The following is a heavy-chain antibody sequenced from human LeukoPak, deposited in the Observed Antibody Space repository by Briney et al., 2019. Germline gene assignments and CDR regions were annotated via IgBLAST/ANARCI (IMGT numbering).Heavy chain of an antibody. CDR2: ISSSSTI. D-gene: IGHD3-22*01. V-gene: IGHV3-48*01. CDR3: ARDPTDYDSSGYVDY. J-gene: IGHJ4*02. CDR1: GFTFSSYS. Sequence: GGSLRLSCAASGFTFSSYSMNWVRQAPGKGLEWVSYISSSSTIYYADSVKGRFTISRDNDKNSMYLQMNSLRAEDTAVYYCARDPTDYDSSGYVDYWGQGTLVTVSS.